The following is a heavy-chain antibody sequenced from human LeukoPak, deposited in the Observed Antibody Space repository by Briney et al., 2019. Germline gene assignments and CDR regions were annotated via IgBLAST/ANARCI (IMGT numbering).Heavy chain of an antibody. CDR2: INHSGSST. V-gene: IGHV1-46*01. CDR1: GYAFTRHY. CDR3: ARDNSVGDYAWWFDP. J-gene: IGHJ5*02. D-gene: IGHD1-26*01. Sequence: ASVKVSCKASGYAFTRHYMHWVRQAPGQGLEWMGLINHSGSSTIYAQKFQGRVTMTRDMSTSKDYMELSSLRSEETAVYYRARDNSVGDYAWWFDPWGQGNLVTVSS.